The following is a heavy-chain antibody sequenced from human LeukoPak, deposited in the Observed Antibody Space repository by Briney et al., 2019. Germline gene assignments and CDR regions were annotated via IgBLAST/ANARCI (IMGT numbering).Heavy chain of an antibody. J-gene: IGHJ4*02. D-gene: IGHD4-17*01. CDR3: AKDGTTLTLHFDY. CDR1: GFTFSTFG. V-gene: IGHV3-30*18. CDR2: ISDNGSNK. Sequence: GGSRRPSCAASGFTFSTFGMHWVRQAPGKGLEWVAVISDNGSNKYSADSVKGRFTISRDNSKNTLYLQMNSLRADDTAVYYCAKDGTTLTLHFDYRGQGTLLTVSS.